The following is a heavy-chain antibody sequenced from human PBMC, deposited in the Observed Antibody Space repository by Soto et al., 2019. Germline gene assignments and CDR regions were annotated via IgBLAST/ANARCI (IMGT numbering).Heavy chain of an antibody. CDR1: GYSISSSNW. Sequence: QVQLQESGPGLVKPSDTLSLTCAVSGYSISSSNWWGWIRQPPGKGLEWVGYIYYSETTYYNPYLKSRVTMSVDTSKNQFSLKLTSVTAVDTAVYYCARREIQGPIDYWGQGTLVTVSS. CDR2: IYYSETT. D-gene: IGHD1-26*01. V-gene: IGHV4-28*01. J-gene: IGHJ4*02. CDR3: ARREIQGPIDY.